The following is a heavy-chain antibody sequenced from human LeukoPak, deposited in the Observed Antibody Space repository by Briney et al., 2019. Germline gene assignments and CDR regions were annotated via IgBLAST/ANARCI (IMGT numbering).Heavy chain of an antibody. J-gene: IGHJ4*02. V-gene: IGHV3-23*01. D-gene: IGHD3-10*01. Sequence: GGSLRLSCVVSGITLSNYAMTWLRQAPGKGLECVSHISKSGHSTDYADSVKGRFTVSRDNSMNTVYLQMNSLRAADTAVYFCAKRGIVIRGVSKIQFYKEASFFYHWGQGILVTVSS. CDR2: ISKSGHST. CDR3: AKRGIVIRGVSKIQFYKEASFFYH. CDR1: GITLSNYA.